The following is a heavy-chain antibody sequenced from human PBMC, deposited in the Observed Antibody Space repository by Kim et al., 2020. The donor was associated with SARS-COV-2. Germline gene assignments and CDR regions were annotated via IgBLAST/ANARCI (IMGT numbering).Heavy chain of an antibody. J-gene: IGHJ6*02. D-gene: IGHD6-19*01. V-gene: IGHV3-20*03. Sequence: VKGRFTISRDNAKNSLYLQMNSLRAEDTALYYCARGRKQWLTYYYYYGMDVWGQGTTVIVSS. CDR3: ARGRKQWLTYYYYYGMDV.